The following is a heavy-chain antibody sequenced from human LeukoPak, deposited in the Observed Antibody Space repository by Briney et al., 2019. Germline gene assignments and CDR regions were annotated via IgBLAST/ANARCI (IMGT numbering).Heavy chain of an antibody. D-gene: IGHD3-22*01. V-gene: IGHV3-66*01. CDR1: GFTVSSNY. CDR2: IYSGGST. CDR3: AGRDYYDSSGYYDAFDI. Sequence: GSLRLSCTSSGFTVSSNYMSWVRQAPGKGLEWVSVIYSGGSTYYADSVKGRFTISRDNSKNTLYLQMNSLRAEDTAVYYCAGRDYYDSSGYYDAFDIWGQGTKVTVSS. J-gene: IGHJ3*02.